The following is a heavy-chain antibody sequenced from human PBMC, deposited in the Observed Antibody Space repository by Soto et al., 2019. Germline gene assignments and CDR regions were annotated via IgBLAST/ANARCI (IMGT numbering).Heavy chain of an antibody. Sequence: GGSLRLSCEASGFTFSTYGMHWIRQAPGKGLEWVAVISYGGETTYYADSVKGRFTISRDNSKNRVSLQMNSLRVEDTAVYYCAQAEVTVVTPYYFDYWGQGTLVTVSS. CDR2: ISYGGETT. J-gene: IGHJ4*02. CDR1: GFTFSTYG. V-gene: IGHV3-30*18. CDR3: AQAEVTVVTPYYFDY. D-gene: IGHD2-21*02.